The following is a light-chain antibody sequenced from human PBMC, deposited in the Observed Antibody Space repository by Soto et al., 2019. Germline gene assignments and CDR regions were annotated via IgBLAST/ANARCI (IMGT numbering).Light chain of an antibody. CDR1: QSISTS. Sequence: DTQMTQSPSTLSASVGDRVTITCRASQSISTSMAWYQQRPGTAPKLLIYKTSTLESGVPSRFSGSGSGTEFTLTISSLQPDDFAPYYCQQYNTYSPTFGQGTKVEV. CDR2: KTS. CDR3: QQYNTYSPT. J-gene: IGKJ1*01. V-gene: IGKV1-5*03.